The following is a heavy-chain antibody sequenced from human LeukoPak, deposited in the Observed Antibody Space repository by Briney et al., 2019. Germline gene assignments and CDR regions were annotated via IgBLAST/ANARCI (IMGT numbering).Heavy chain of an antibody. Sequence: PSETLSLTCTVSGGSISSGSYYWSWIRQPAGKGLEWIGRIYTSGSTNHNPSLKSRVATSVDPSKNQFSLKLSSVTAADTAVYYSARSLFFSPPGYYYDSSGYYRSFDIWGQGTMVTVSS. CDR1: GGSISSGSYY. CDR3: ARSLFFSPPGYYYDSSGYYRSFDI. CDR2: IYTSGST. D-gene: IGHD3-22*01. J-gene: IGHJ3*02. V-gene: IGHV4-61*02.